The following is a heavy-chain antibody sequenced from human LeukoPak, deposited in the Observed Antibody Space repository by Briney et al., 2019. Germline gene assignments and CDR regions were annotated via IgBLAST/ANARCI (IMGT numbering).Heavy chain of an antibody. J-gene: IGHJ4*02. V-gene: IGHV1-69*13. CDR3: ARDHWDGSYSRGDY. D-gene: IGHD1-26*01. Sequence: GASVKVSCKASGYTFTSYAINWVRQAPGQGLEWMGGITPVFGTRNSAQKFQGRVTITADESTSTAFMELSRLRSEDTAVYYCARDHWDGSYSRGDYWGQGTLVIVSS. CDR1: GYTFTSYA. CDR2: ITPVFGTR.